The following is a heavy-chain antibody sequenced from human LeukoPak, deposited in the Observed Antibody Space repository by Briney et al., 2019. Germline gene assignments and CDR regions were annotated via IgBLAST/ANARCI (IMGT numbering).Heavy chain of an antibody. CDR3: AKFKGHYGDSEYYFDY. J-gene: IGHJ4*02. CDR1: GFTFSRYS. Sequence: AGGSLRLSCAASGFTFSRYSVNWVRQAPGKGLEWVSCITGSSDYIFYADSVRGRFTISRDNAENSLYLQMNSLRAEDTAVYYCAKFKGHYGDSEYYFDYWGQGTLVTVSS. D-gene: IGHD3-10*01. V-gene: IGHV3-21*01. CDR2: ITGSSDYI.